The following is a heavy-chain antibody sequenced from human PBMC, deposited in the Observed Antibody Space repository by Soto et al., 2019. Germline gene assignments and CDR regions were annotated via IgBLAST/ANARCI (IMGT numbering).Heavy chain of an antibody. Sequence: PSETLSLTCTVSGGSISSGGYYWSWIRQHPGKGLEWIGYIYYSGSTYYKQSLKSRVTISVDTSKNQFSLKLSSVTAADTAVYYCASDRGWGSKNLLDVWGQGTTVTVSS. CDR2: IYYSGST. J-gene: IGHJ6*02. V-gene: IGHV4-31*03. CDR3: ASDRGWGSKNLLDV. D-gene: IGHD7-27*01. CDR1: GGSISSGGYY.